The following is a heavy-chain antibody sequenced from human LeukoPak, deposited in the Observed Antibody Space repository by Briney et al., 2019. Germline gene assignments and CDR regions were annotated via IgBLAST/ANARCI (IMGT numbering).Heavy chain of an antibody. Sequence: PSETLSLTCAVYGGSLSDYYWSWIRQPPGKGLEWIGEINHSGSTNYNPSLKSRVTISVDTSKNQFSLKLSSVTAADTAVYYCARQRVVPAASPLYNWFDPWGQGTLVTVSS. CDR3: ARQRVVPAASPLYNWFDP. CDR1: GGSLSDYY. V-gene: IGHV4-34*01. D-gene: IGHD2-2*01. CDR2: INHSGST. J-gene: IGHJ5*02.